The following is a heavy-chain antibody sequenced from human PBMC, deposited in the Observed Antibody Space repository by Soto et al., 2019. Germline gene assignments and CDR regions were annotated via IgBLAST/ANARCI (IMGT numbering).Heavy chain of an antibody. Sequence: QVQLVQSGAEVKKPGASVKVSCKASGYTFTSYYMHWVRQAPGQGLEWMGIINPSGGSTSYAQKFQGRVTMTRDTSTRTVYMELSSLRSEDTAVYYCARGGIGYCISTSCPRWFDPWGQGTLVTVSS. V-gene: IGHV1-46*01. CDR1: GYTFTSYY. CDR2: INPSGGST. D-gene: IGHD2-2*01. J-gene: IGHJ5*02. CDR3: ARGGIGYCISTSCPRWFDP.